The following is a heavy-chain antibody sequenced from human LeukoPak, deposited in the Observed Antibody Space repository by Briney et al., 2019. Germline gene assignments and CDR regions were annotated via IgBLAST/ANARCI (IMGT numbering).Heavy chain of an antibody. CDR2: INSDGSST. CDR1: GFTFNTYT. J-gene: IGHJ3*02. V-gene: IGHV3-74*01. CDR3: AREWGGAFDI. Sequence: GGSLRLSCAASGFTFNTYTMNWVRQAPGKGLVWVSRINSDGSSTSYADSVKGRFTISRDNAKNTLYLQMNSLRAEDTAVYYCAREWGGAFDIWGQGTMVTVSS. D-gene: IGHD3-10*01.